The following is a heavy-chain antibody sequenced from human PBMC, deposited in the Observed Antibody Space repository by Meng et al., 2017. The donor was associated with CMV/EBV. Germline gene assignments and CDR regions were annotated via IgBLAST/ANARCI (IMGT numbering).Heavy chain of an antibody. J-gene: IGHJ5*02. D-gene: IGHD3-22*01. Sequence: ASVKVSCKASGYTFTSYGISWVRQAPGQGLEWMGWISAYNGNTNYAQKLQGRVTMTTDTSTSTAYMELRSLRSDDTTVYYCARELRGSYDSSEPRWFDPWGQGTLVTVSS. CDR3: ARELRGSYDSSEPRWFDP. CDR2: ISAYNGNT. V-gene: IGHV1-18*01. CDR1: GYTFTSYG.